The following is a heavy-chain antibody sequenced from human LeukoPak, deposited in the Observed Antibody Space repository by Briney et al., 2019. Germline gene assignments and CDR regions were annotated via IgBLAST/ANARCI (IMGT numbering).Heavy chain of an antibody. CDR2: INPNSGST. CDR1: GYTFTGYY. D-gene: IGHD6-19*01. J-gene: IGHJ5*02. CDR3: ARDLDSSGWYRKGNWFDP. Sequence: VASVKVSCKASGYTFTGYYMHWVRQAPGQGLEWMGWINPNSGSTNYAQKFQGRVTMTRDTSISTAYMELSRLRSDDTAVYYCARDLDSSGWYRKGNWFDPWGQGTLVTVSS. V-gene: IGHV1-2*02.